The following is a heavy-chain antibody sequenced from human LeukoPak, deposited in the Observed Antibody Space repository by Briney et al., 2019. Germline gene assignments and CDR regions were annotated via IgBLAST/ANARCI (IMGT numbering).Heavy chain of an antibody. Sequence: ASVKVSCKASGYTFTNYALHWVRQAPGQGLEFMGWINGGNGYTRHLQKFQDRVTITQDTSANTAYLELSGLRSEDTAVYYCARDVRYSGSYSHYGMDVWGQGTTVTVSS. J-gene: IGHJ6*02. CDR2: INGGNGYT. D-gene: IGHD1-26*01. V-gene: IGHV1-3*01. CDR1: GYTFTNYA. CDR3: ARDVRYSGSYSHYGMDV.